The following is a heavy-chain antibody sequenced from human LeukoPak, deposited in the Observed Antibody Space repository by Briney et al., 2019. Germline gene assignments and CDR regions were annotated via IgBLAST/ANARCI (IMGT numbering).Heavy chain of an antibody. CDR3: AKGRTPDY. CDR1: GFTFSTYV. D-gene: IGHD2-15*01. V-gene: IGHV3-23*01. Sequence: GGSLRLSCAASGFTFSTYVMTWVRQAPGKGLEWVSALSGSGGSTFYADSVKGRFTISRDNSNSTLYLQMNSLRAEDTAVYYCAKGRTPDYWGQGTLVTVSS. CDR2: LSGSGGST. J-gene: IGHJ4*02.